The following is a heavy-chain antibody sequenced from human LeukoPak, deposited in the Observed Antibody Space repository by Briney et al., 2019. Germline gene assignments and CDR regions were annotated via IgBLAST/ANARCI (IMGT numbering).Heavy chain of an antibody. V-gene: IGHV4-61*02. CDR2: IYTSGST. D-gene: IGHD6-19*01. CDR3: AAESERWLVRS. Sequence: PSETLSLTCTVSGGSISSGSYYWSWTRQPAGKGLEWIGRIYTSGSTNYNPSLKSRVTISVDTSKNQFSLKLSSVTAADTAVYYCAAESERWLVRSWGQGTLVTVSS. J-gene: IGHJ4*02. CDR1: GGSISSGSYY.